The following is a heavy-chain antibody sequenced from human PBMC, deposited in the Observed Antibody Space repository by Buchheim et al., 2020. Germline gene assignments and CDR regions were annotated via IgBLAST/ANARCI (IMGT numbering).Heavy chain of an antibody. Sequence: EVQLLESGGGLVQPGQSLRLSCVASGFTFSNYEFNWVRQAPGKGLEWISYITESGSAIFYADSVKGRFNVSRDNAKNSLYLQMNNLRAEDTALYYCARETTNCGGDCYDYWGQGTL. J-gene: IGHJ4*02. CDR2: ITESGSAI. CDR3: ARETTNCGGDCYDY. V-gene: IGHV3-48*03. CDR1: GFTFSNYE. D-gene: IGHD2-21*01.